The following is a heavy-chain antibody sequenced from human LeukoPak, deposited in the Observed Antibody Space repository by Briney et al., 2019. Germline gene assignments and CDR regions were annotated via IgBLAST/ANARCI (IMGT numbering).Heavy chain of an antibody. CDR2: ISSSSSYI. J-gene: IGHJ4*02. CDR1: GFTFSSYS. D-gene: IGHD3/OR15-3a*01. Sequence: GGSLRLSCAASGFTFSSYSMNWVRQAPGEGLEWVSSISSSSSYIYYADSVKGRFTISRDNAKNSLYLQMNSLRAEDTAVYYCARDPDPRRTFGQLDYWGQGTLVTVSS. CDR3: ARDPDPRRTFGQLDY. V-gene: IGHV3-21*01.